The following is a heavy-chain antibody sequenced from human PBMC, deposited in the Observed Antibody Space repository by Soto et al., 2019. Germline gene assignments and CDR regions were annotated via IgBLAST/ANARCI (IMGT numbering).Heavy chain of an antibody. V-gene: IGHV3-11*01. CDR2: ISSSGGIK. Sequence: QVQLVESGGGLVKPGGSLRLSCVASGITFGDYYMTWVRQAPGKGLEWLSYISSSGGIKYYADSVKGRVTISRDNGKNSPDLQLNSLRVDDTAVYYCARDHHEQMSFDWWGQGTLVTASS. J-gene: IGHJ4*02. CDR1: GITFGDYY. CDR3: ARDHHEQMSFDW.